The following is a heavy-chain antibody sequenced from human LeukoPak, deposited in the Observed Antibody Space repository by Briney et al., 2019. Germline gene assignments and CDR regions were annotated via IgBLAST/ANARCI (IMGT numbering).Heavy chain of an antibody. D-gene: IGHD4-11*01. CDR3: ARGPYSGMDV. Sequence: ASVKVSCKASGYTFTSCYMHWVRQAPGQGLEWMGWINTNTGNPAYAQGFTGRFVFSLDTSVSTAYLQISTLRAEDTAVYYCARGPYSGMDVWGQGTTVTVSS. CDR1: GYTFTSCY. J-gene: IGHJ6*02. V-gene: IGHV7-4-1*02. CDR2: INTNTGNP.